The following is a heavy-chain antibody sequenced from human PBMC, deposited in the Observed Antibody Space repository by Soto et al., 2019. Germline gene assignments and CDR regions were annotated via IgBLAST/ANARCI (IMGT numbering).Heavy chain of an antibody. CDR2: IYYSGST. Sequence: TSETLSLTCTVSGGSISSSSYYWGWIRQPPGKGLEWIGSIYYSGSTYYNPSLKSRVTISLDTSENQFSLKLSSVTAADTAVYYCARAQGSGLMDVWGQGTTVTVSS. D-gene: IGHD3-10*01. J-gene: IGHJ6*02. CDR3: ARAQGSGLMDV. V-gene: IGHV4-39*01. CDR1: GGSISSSSYY.